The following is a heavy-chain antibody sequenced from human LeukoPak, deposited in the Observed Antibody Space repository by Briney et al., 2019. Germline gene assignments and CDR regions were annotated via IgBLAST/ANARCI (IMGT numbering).Heavy chain of an antibody. Sequence: ASVKVSCKASGYTFTSSGSSWVRQAPGQGLEWMGWISAYNGNTNYAQNLQGRVTMTTDTSTSTAYMELRSLRSGDTAVYYCARSREQWLSFDYWGQGTLVTVSS. J-gene: IGHJ4*02. CDR3: ARSREQWLSFDY. D-gene: IGHD6-19*01. CDR2: ISAYNGNT. CDR1: GYTFTSSG. V-gene: IGHV1-18*01.